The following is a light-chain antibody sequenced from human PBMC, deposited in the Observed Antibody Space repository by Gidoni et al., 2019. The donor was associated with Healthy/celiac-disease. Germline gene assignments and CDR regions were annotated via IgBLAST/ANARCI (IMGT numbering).Light chain of an antibody. CDR1: QSVSSSY. J-gene: IGKJ4*01. V-gene: IGKV3-20*01. CDR2: GAA. CDR3: QQYDSSPLT. Sequence: IGLTQSPGTLSLSQGERATLTSRAGQSVSSSYLAWYQQKPGQAPRLLIYGAASRATGNPDRCSGSGSGTTFTPTIIRLVPEDVSVYYCQQYDSSPLTFGGGTKVEIK.